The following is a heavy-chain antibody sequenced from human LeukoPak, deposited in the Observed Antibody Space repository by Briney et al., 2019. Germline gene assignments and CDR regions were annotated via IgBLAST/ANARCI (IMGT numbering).Heavy chain of an antibody. V-gene: IGHV3-33*08. J-gene: IGHJ4*02. CDR3: VRDPSGSGFAFDS. CDR2: IWFDGSNK. D-gene: IGHD1-1*01. CDR1: GFTFSSDA. Sequence: GGSLRLSCAASGFTFSSDAMHWVRQAPGKGLEWVAFIWFDGSNKHYADSVKGRFTISRDNSEDTLYLQMNSLRAKDTAVYYCVRDPSGSGFAFDSWGQGALVTVSS.